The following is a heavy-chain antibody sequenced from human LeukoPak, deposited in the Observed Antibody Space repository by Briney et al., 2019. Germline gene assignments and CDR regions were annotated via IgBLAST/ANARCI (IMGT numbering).Heavy chain of an antibody. Sequence: GGSLRLSCAASGFTFDDYAMHWVRQAPGKGLEWVSGISWNSGSIGYADSVKGRFTISRDNSKNTLYLQMNSLRAEDTAVYYCARARSRGYSYGPGDWGQGTLVTVSS. D-gene: IGHD5-18*01. CDR3: ARARSRGYSYGPGD. V-gene: IGHV3-9*01. CDR1: GFTFDDYA. CDR2: ISWNSGSI. J-gene: IGHJ4*02.